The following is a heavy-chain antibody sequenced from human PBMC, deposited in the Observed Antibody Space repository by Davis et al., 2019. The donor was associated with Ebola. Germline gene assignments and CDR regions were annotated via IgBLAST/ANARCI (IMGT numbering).Heavy chain of an antibody. V-gene: IGHV1-18*01. D-gene: IGHD4-23*01. CDR1: GYTLSSYG. CDR2: ISAYNGNT. CDR3: ARWAVITPTAWDY. Sequence: SVKVSCKASGYTLSSYGISWVRQAPGQGLEWMGWISAYNGNTNYAQNFQGRVTMTTDTSPSTAYMDLRSLRSDDTAVYYCARWAVITPTAWDYWGQGTLGSVSS. J-gene: IGHJ4*02.